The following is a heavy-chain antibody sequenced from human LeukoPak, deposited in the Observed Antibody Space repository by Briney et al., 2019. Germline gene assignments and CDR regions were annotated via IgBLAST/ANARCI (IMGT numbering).Heavy chain of an antibody. D-gene: IGHD3-22*01. J-gene: IGHJ4*02. CDR1: GFTFSYYS. Sequence: GGSLRLSCAASGFTFSYYSMSWVRQAPGKGMEWVSGITGSAGSTHYADSVKGRFTISRDNTKNTLYLQMNSLRAEDTAIYYCAKSSYYDSSGYYREYYFDYWGQGTLVTVSS. CDR2: ITGSAGST. CDR3: AKSSYYDSSGYYREYYFDY. V-gene: IGHV3-23*01.